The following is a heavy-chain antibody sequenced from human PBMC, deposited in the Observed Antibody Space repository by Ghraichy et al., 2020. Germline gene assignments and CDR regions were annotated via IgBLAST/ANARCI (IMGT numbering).Heavy chain of an antibody. J-gene: IGHJ5*02. CDR3: ARQEESLGWFDP. CDR1: GGSISSSSYY. D-gene: IGHD3-16*01. V-gene: IGHV4-39*01. Sequence: SETLSLTCTVSGGSISSSSYYWGWIRQPPGKGLEWIGSIYYSGSTYYNPSLKSRVTISVDTSKNQFSLKLSSVTAADTAVYYCARQEESLGWFDPWGQGTLVTDSS. CDR2: IYYSGST.